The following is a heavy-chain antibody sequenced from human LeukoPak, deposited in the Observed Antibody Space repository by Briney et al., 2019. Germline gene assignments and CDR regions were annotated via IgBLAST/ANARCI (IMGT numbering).Heavy chain of an antibody. Sequence: ASVKVSCKVSGYTLTELSMHWVRQAPGKGLEWMGGFDPEDGETIYAQKFQGRVTMTRDTSTSTVYMELSSLRSEDTAMYYCARGAKRWLQFKTSAGFDSWGQGTLVTVSS. CDR2: FDPEDGET. CDR3: ARGAKRWLQFKTSAGFDS. J-gene: IGHJ4*02. V-gene: IGHV1-24*01. D-gene: IGHD5-24*01. CDR1: GYTLTELS.